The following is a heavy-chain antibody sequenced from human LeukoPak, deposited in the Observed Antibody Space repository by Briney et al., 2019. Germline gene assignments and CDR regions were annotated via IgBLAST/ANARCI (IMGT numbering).Heavy chain of an antibody. J-gene: IGHJ4*02. V-gene: IGHV1-2*02. CDR3: ARRGDYYGSGPDY. D-gene: IGHD3-10*01. CDR1: GYTFTGYY. CDR2: INPNSGGT. Sequence: ASVKVSCKASGYTFTGYYMHWVRQAPGQGLEWMGWINPNSGGTNYAQKFQGRVTITADKSTSTAYMELSSLRSEDTAVYYCARRGDYYGSGPDYWGQGTLVTVSS.